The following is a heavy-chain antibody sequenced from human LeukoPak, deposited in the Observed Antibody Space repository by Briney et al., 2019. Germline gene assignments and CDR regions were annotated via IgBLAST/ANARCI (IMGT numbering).Heavy chain of an antibody. Sequence: GGSLRLSCAASGGTFSSYAISWVRQAPGQGLEWMGGIIPIFGTANYAQKFQGRVTITADESTSTAYMELSSLRSEDTAVYYCARDVTVTTQGVWFDPWGQGTLVTVSS. CDR3: ARDVTVTTQGVWFDP. CDR1: GGTFSSYA. CDR2: IIPIFGTA. D-gene: IGHD4-17*01. J-gene: IGHJ5*02. V-gene: IGHV1-69*01.